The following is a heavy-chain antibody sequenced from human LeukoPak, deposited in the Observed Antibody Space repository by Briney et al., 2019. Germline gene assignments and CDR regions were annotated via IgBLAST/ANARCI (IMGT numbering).Heavy chain of an antibody. CDR1: GFTFSSYG. J-gene: IGHJ4*02. D-gene: IGHD2-15*01. CDR3: AKGLGYCSGGSCYSTLWY. Sequence: PGGSLRLSCAASGFTFSSYGMHWVRQAPGKGLEWVAVISYDGSNKYYADSVKGRFTISRVNSKNTLYLQMNSLRAEDTAVYYCAKGLGYCSGGSCYSTLWYWGQGTLVTVSS. V-gene: IGHV3-30*18. CDR2: ISYDGSNK.